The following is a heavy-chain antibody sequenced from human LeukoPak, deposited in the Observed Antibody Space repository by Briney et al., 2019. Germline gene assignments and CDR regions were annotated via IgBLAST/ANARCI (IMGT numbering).Heavy chain of an antibody. CDR1: GFTFSSYW. V-gene: IGHV3-7*03. CDR3: ARVGVYYDILSGYRLDAFDI. Sequence: GGSLRLSCAASGFTFSSYWMSCVRQAPGKGLEWVANIKQDGSEKYYVDSVKGRFTISRDNAKNSLYLQMNSLRAEDTAVYYCARVGVYYDILSGYRLDAFDIWGQGTTVTVSS. D-gene: IGHD3-9*01. CDR2: IKQDGSEK. J-gene: IGHJ3*02.